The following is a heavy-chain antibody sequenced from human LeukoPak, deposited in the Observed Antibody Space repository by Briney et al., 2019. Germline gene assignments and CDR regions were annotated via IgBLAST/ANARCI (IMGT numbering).Heavy chain of an antibody. V-gene: IGHV3-30*04. Sequence: GGSLRLSCAASGFTFSSYAMHWVRQAPGKGLEWVALISYDGTNKYYADSAKGRFTISRDNAKNSVFLQLNSLRAEDTAVYYCARDSWGDDYKGGLGGQGTLVIVSS. CDR2: ISYDGTNK. CDR1: GFTFSSYA. CDR3: ARDSWGDDYKGGL. D-gene: IGHD5-24*01. J-gene: IGHJ4*02.